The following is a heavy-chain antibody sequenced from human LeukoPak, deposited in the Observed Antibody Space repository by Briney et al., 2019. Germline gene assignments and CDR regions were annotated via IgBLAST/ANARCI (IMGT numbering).Heavy chain of an antibody. CDR2: ISYDGSNK. J-gene: IGHJ4*02. Sequence: SLRLSCAASGFTFGSYGMHWVRQARGKGQEWVAVISYDGSNKYYADSVKGRFTISRDNSKNTLYLQMNSLRAEDTAVYYCAKEVRRAYYGSGRRLDYWGQGTLVTVSS. CDR3: AKEVRRAYYGSGRRLDY. CDR1: GFTFGSYG. V-gene: IGHV3-30*18. D-gene: IGHD3-10*01.